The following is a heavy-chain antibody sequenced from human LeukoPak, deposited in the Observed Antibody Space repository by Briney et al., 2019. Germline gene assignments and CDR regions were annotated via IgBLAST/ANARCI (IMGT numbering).Heavy chain of an antibody. CDR2: ISSSSSYI. D-gene: IGHD3-22*01. J-gene: IGHJ4*02. V-gene: IGHV3-21*01. CDR1: GFTFSSYS. Sequence: GGSLRLSCAASGFTFSSYSMDWVRQAPGKGLEWVSSISSSSSYIYYADSVKGRFTISRDNAKNSLYLQMNSLRAEDTAVYYCTLYYDSSGYFPIDYWGQGTLATVSS. CDR3: TLYYDSSGYFPIDY.